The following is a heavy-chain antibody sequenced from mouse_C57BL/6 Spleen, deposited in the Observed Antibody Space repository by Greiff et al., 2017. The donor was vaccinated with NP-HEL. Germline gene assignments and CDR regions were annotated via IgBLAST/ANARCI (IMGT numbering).Heavy chain of an antibody. Sequence: QVQLQQPGAELVMPGASVKLSCKASGYTFTSYWMHWVKQRPGQGLEWIGEIDPSDSYTNYNQKFKGKSTLTVDKSSSTAYMQLSSLTSEDSAVYYCARPLYYYGSGGSWFAYWGQGTLVTVSA. CDR3: ARPLYYYGSGGSWFAY. CDR2: IDPSDSYT. D-gene: IGHD1-1*01. CDR1: GYTFTSYW. J-gene: IGHJ3*01. V-gene: IGHV1-69*01.